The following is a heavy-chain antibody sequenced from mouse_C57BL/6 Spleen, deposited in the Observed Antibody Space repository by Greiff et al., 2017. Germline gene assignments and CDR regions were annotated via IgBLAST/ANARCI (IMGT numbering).Heavy chain of an antibody. J-gene: IGHJ4*01. CDR3: ARRGHAMDY. CDR2: IDPEDGET. D-gene: IGHD3-3*01. V-gene: IGHV14-2*01. CDR1: GFNIKDYY. Sequence: EVQLQESGAELVKPGASVKLSCTASGFNIKDYYMHWVKQRTEQGLEWIGRIDPEDGETKYDPKFPGQATITADTSSNSAYLQLSSLTSEDTAVYYCARRGHAMDYWGQGTSVTVSS.